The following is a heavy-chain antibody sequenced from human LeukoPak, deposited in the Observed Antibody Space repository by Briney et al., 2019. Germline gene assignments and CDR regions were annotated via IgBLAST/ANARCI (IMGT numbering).Heavy chain of an antibody. CDR3: ARGKDYYDSSGYYTVDDAFDI. J-gene: IGHJ3*02. Sequence: ASVKVSCKVSGFSLSDLSMNWVRQAPGKGLEWMGGFDPEDGELFYAQKFQGRVTMTRDTSISTAYMELSRLRSDDTAVYYCARGKDYYDSSGYYTVDDAFDIWGQGTMVTVSS. V-gene: IGHV1-24*01. CDR2: FDPEDGEL. D-gene: IGHD3-22*01. CDR1: GFSLSDLS.